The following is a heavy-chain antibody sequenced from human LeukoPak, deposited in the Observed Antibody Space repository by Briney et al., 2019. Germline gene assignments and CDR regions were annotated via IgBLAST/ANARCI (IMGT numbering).Heavy chain of an antibody. Sequence: PSETLSLTCAVSAYSITSGSYWGWIRQPPGKGLEWIGSIYHSGSTYYNPSLKSRVTISVDTSKNQFSLKLSSVTAADTDVYYCARYSYGYYFDYWGQGTLVTVSS. V-gene: IGHV4-38-2*01. CDR2: IYHSGST. J-gene: IGHJ4*02. D-gene: IGHD5-18*01. CDR3: ARYSYGYYFDY. CDR1: AYSITSGSY.